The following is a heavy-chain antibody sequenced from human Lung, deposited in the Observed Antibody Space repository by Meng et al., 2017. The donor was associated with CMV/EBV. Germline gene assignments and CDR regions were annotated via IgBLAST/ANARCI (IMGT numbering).Heavy chain of an antibody. CDR1: GNCLTNHSW. D-gene: IGHD3-10*01. CDR2: IPHRGSR. Sequence: QLHLQESCPELVKPSETLSLTCAFSGNCLTNHSWWAWVRQPPGKGLEWIGEIPHRGSRDYNPSLKSRVSMSIDKSKNQFSLKLTSVTAADTAVYHCLRRSGGSVWGQGTLVTVAS. CDR3: LRRSGGSV. J-gene: IGHJ1*01. V-gene: IGHV4-4*02.